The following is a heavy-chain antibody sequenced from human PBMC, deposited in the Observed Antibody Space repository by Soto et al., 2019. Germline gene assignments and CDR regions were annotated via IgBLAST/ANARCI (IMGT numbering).Heavy chain of an antibody. Sequence: QVQLQESGPGLVKPSQTLSLTCTVSGGSISTGGYYWSWIRQHPGRGLEWIGYIYHSGMTFSNPSLQSLVAISIDTSEHQFSLKLSSVTAADTAVYYCATVRWELHDAFDIWGHGTMVSVSS. D-gene: IGHD4-17*01. CDR3: ATVRWELHDAFDI. CDR2: IYHSGMT. V-gene: IGHV4-31*01. CDR1: GGSISTGGYY. J-gene: IGHJ3*02.